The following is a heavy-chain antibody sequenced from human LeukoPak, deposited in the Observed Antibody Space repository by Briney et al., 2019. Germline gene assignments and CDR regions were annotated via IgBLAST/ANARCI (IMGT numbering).Heavy chain of an antibody. J-gene: IGHJ6*03. Sequence: ATVKLFCNASGYTFTSYYMHGVRQAPGKAREWTGVINPSGCSKIYAQKLQRRVTITSDTSTSTVYMELSRLRSEDTAVYYCASDYGAASYYMDVWGKGTTVTVSS. D-gene: IGHD4-17*01. CDR1: GYTFTSYY. CDR2: INPSGCSK. CDR3: ASDYGAASYYMDV. V-gene: IGHV1-46*01.